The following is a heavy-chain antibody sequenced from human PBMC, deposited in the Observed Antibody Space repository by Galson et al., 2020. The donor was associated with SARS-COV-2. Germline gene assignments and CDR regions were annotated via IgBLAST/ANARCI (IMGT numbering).Heavy chain of an antibody. V-gene: IGHV7-4-1*02. CDR1: GYTFTRYA. D-gene: IGHD3-3*01. CDR3: ASDWSDGDPYYYYYYMDV. CDR2: INTNTGTP. J-gene: IGHJ6*03. Sequence: ASVKVSCQASGYTFTRYAMNWVRQAPGHGLERMGWINTNTGTPTYAQPFTGRFVFSLDTPVSTPYLQIRSLKAEDTAVYYCASDWSDGDPYYYYYYMDVWGKGTTVAVFS.